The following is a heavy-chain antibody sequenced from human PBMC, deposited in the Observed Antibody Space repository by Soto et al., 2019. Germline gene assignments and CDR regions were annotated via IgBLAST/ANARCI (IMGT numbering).Heavy chain of an antibody. CDR1: GFTFSSYS. J-gene: IGHJ4*02. D-gene: IGHD4-17*01. V-gene: IGHV3-21*01. Sequence: GGSLRLSCAASGFTFSSYSMNWVRQAPGKGLEWVSSISSSSSYIYYADSVKGRFTISRDNAKNSLYLQMNSLRAEDTAVYYCAREAGIYGDYIFDYWGQGTLVTVSS. CDR2: ISSSSSYI. CDR3: AREAGIYGDYIFDY.